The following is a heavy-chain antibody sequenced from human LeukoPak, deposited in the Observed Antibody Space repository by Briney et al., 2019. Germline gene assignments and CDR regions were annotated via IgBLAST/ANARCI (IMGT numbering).Heavy chain of an antibody. CDR2: ITDNGGST. CDR1: GFTFSSYA. J-gene: IGHJ4*02. V-gene: IGHV3-64*05. CDR3: VKGYSSAWYRGEVDY. Sequence: GGSLRLSCSASGFTFSSYAMHWVRRAPGKGLECVSAITDNGGSTYYADSVKGRFTISRDNSKSMLYVQMGSLRAEDTAVYDCVKGYSSAWYRGEVDYWGQGTVVTVSS. D-gene: IGHD6-19*01.